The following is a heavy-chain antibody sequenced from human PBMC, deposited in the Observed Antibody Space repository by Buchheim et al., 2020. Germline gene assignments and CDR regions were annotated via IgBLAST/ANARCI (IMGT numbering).Heavy chain of an antibody. V-gene: IGHV4-34*01. CDR1: GGSFSGYY. CDR2: INHSGST. CDR3: ARHPYCTKGVCYSYYYGMDV. J-gene: IGHJ6*02. D-gene: IGHD2-8*01. Sequence: QVQLQQWGAGLLKPSETLSLTCAVYGGSFSGYYWSWIRQPPGKGLEWIGEINHSGSTNYNPSLKSRVTISVDTSKHQFSLKLSSVTAADTAVYYCARHPYCTKGVCYSYYYGMDVWGQGTT.